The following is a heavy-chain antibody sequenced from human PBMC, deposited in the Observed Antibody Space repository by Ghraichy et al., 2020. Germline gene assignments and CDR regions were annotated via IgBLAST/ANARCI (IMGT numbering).Heavy chain of an antibody. J-gene: IGHJ3*02. CDR2: ISGSGGST. V-gene: IGHV3-23*01. Sequence: GGSLRLSCAASGFTFISYAMSWVRQAPGKGLEWVSRISGSGGSTYYADSVKGRFTISRDNSNNTLYLQMNSLRAEDTAVYYCAKDRYSSSWNDAFDIWGQGTMVTVSS. D-gene: IGHD6-13*01. CDR1: GFTFISYA. CDR3: AKDRYSSSWNDAFDI.